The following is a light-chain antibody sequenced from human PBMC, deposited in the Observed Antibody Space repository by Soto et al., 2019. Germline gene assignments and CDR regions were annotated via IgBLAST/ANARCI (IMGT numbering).Light chain of an antibody. CDR3: CSFAVGAALV. CDR2: EGT. CDR1: SSNVGTYGL. J-gene: IGLJ2*01. V-gene: IGLV2-23*01. Sequence: QSALTQPASVSASPGQSITISCTGTSSNVGTYGLVSWYQHHPDKAPKLIIYEGTKRPSGISSRFSGSKSGNTASLTISGLQAEDDADYYCCSFAVGAALVFGGGTKLTVL.